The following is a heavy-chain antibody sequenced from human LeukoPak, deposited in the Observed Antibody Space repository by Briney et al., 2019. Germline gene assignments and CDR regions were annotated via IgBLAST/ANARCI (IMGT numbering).Heavy chain of an antibody. J-gene: IGHJ3*02. CDR1: GYMFTSFW. D-gene: IGHD3-22*01. CDR3: AYSSGGGGPYDAFDI. CDR2: IYPSDSDT. V-gene: IGHV5-51*01. Sequence: KPGESLKISCKGSGYMFTSFWIAWVRQMPGKGLECMGVIYPSDSDTKYSPSFQGQVTISADRSINTAYLQWSSLKASDTAMYYCAYSSGGGGPYDAFDIWGQGTLVTVSS.